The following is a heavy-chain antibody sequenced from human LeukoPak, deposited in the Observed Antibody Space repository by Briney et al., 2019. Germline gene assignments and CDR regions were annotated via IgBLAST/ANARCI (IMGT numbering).Heavy chain of an antibody. Sequence: AGGSLRLSCTASGLTFSEYAMTWVRQAPGKGLEWVSTITAGGSHTYYPDSVKGRFTISRDNSKNTLYLQMNSLRVEDTAVYYCANLNVPWGQGTRVTVSS. CDR1: GLTFSEYA. CDR2: ITAGGSHT. V-gene: IGHV3-23*01. D-gene: IGHD1-1*01. CDR3: ANLNVP. J-gene: IGHJ5*02.